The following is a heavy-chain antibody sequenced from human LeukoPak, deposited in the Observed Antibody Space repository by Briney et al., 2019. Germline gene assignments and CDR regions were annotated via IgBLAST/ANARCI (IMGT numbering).Heavy chain of an antibody. V-gene: IGHV1-8*01. CDR3: ARGRGITMVRGAHPKQNWFDP. J-gene: IGHJ5*02. CDR2: MNPNSGNT. D-gene: IGHD3-10*01. Sequence: GASVKVSCKASGYTFTSYDINWVRQATGQGLEWMGWMNPNSGNTGYAQKFQGRVTMTRNTSISTAYMELSSLRSEDTAVYYCARGRGITMVRGAHPKQNWFDPWGQGTLVTVSS. CDR1: GYTFTSYD.